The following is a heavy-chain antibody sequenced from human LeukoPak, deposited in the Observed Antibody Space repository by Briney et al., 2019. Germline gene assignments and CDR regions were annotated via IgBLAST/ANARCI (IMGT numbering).Heavy chain of an antibody. CDR1: GGSISSGSYY. CDR2: IYTSGST. J-gene: IGHJ4*02. D-gene: IGHD6-19*01. CDR3: ARCSVAGLDY. Sequence: PSQTLSLTCTVSGGSISSGSYYWSWLRQPAGKGLEWIGRIYTSGSTNYNPSLKSRVTISVDTSKNQFSLKLSSVTAADTAVYYCARCSVAGLDYWGQGTLVTVSS. V-gene: IGHV4-61*02.